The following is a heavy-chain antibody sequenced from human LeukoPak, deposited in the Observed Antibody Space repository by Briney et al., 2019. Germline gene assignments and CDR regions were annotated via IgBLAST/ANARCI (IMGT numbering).Heavy chain of an antibody. CDR2: ISATTGSI. CDR1: GFTFSSYN. D-gene: IGHD3-16*01. CDR3: ARGEGAIDY. J-gene: IGHJ4*02. Sequence: AGGSLRLSCAPSGFTFSSYNMKWVCQAPGKGLECISYISATTGSIYYADSVKGRFSASRDNAKNSLYLQMNSLRDEDTAVYYCARGEGAIDYWGQGTLVTVSS. V-gene: IGHV3-48*02.